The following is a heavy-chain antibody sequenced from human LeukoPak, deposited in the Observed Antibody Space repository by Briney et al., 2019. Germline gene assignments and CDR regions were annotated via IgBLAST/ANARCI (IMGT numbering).Heavy chain of an antibody. Sequence: SLTCTVSGGSISSGSYYWSWIRQPAGKGLEWIGRIYTSGSTNYNPSLKSRVTISVDTSKNQFSLKLSSVIAADTAVYYCARFYDYWGQGTLVTVSS. CDR1: GGSISSGSYY. J-gene: IGHJ4*02. V-gene: IGHV4-61*02. CDR3: ARFYDY. CDR2: IYTSGST.